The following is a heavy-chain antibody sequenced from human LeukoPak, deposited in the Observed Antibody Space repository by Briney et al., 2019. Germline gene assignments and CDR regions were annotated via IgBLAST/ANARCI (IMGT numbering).Heavy chain of an antibody. CDR3: ATGQHYDILTGYSH. V-gene: IGHV1-24*01. CDR2: FDPEDGET. J-gene: IGHJ4*02. D-gene: IGHD3-9*01. Sequence: ASVKVSCKVSGYTLTELSMHWVRQAPGKGLEWMGGFDPEDGETIYAQKFQGRVTMTEDTSTDTAYMELGSLRSEDTAVYYCATGQHYDILTGYSHWGQGTLVTVSS. CDR1: GYTLTELS.